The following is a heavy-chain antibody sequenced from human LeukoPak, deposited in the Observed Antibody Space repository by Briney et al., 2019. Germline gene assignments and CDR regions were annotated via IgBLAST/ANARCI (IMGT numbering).Heavy chain of an antibody. J-gene: IGHJ4*02. Sequence: SVKVSCKASGGTFSSYAISWVRQAPGQGLEWMGGIIPIFGTANYAQKFQGRVTITADESTSTAYMELSSLRSEDTAVYYCARNTLRELAVAGEDYDYWGQGTLVTVSS. V-gene: IGHV1-69*13. CDR2: IIPIFGTA. CDR1: GGTFSSYA. CDR3: ARNTLRELAVAGEDYDY. D-gene: IGHD6-19*01.